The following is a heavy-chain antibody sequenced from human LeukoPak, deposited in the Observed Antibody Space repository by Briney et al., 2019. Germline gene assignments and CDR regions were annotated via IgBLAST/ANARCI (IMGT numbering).Heavy chain of an antibody. D-gene: IGHD3-10*01. J-gene: IGHJ5*02. Sequence: PGGSLRPSCAASGFTFSSYWMSWVRQAPGKGLEWVANIKQDGSEKYYVDSVKGRFTISRDNAKNSLYLQMNSLRAEDTAVYYCARESYYAAFDPWGQGTLVTVSS. CDR1: GFTFSSYW. CDR2: IKQDGSEK. V-gene: IGHV3-7*01. CDR3: ARESYYAAFDP.